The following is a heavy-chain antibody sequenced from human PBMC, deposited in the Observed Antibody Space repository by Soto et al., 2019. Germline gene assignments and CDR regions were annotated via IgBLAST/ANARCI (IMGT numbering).Heavy chain of an antibody. D-gene: IGHD2-8*01. CDR1: GYSFTSYW. CDR2: IDPSDSYT. V-gene: IGHV5-10-1*03. CDR3: ARHDEEYCTNGVSPGECAFDI. J-gene: IGHJ3*02. Sequence: EVQLVQSGAEVKKPGESLRISCKGSGYSFTSYWISWVRQMPGKGLEWMGRIDPSDSYTNYSPSFQGHVTISADKSISTAYLQWSSLKASDTAMYYCARHDEEYCTNGVSPGECAFDIWGQGTMVTVSS.